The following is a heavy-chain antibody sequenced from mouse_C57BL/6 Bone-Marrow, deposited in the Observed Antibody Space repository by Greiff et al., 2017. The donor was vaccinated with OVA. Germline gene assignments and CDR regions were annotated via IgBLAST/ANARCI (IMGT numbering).Heavy chain of an antibody. V-gene: IGHV1-50*01. J-gene: IGHJ3*01. CDR1: GYTFTSYW. Sequence: QVHVKQSGAELVKPGASVKLSCKASGYTFTSYWMQWVKQRPGQGLEWIGEIDPSDSYTNYNQKFKGKATLTVDTSSSTAYMQLSSLTSEDSAVYYCARGPGTAYWGQGTLVTVSA. CDR2: IDPSDSYT. CDR3: ARGPGTAY. D-gene: IGHD4-1*01.